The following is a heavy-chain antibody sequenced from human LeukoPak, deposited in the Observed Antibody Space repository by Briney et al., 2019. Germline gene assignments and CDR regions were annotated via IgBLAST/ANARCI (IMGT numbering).Heavy chain of an antibody. CDR2: IYYSGST. CDR1: AGSISSGDYY. J-gene: IGHJ3*02. V-gene: IGHV4-30-4*08. Sequence: SQTLSLTCTVSAGSISSGDYYWSWIRQPPGKGLEWIGYIYYSGSTYYNPSLKSRVTISVDTSKNQFSLKLSSVTAADTAVYYCARGGCSGGSCYPFLDAFDIWGQGTMVTVSS. CDR3: ARGGCSGGSCYPFLDAFDI. D-gene: IGHD2-15*01.